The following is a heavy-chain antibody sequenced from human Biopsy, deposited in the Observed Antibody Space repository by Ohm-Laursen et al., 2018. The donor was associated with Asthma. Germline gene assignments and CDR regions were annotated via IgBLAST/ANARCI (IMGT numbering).Heavy chain of an antibody. CDR1: GFSFSEFV. J-gene: IGHJ4*02. CDR2: ISYDGCTK. Sequence: SLRLSCAASGFSFSEFVMHWVRQAPGKGLEWVAVISYDGCTKYSADSVKGRFTISRDKSENTLYLQMNSLRAEDTAVYYCAKDERLYYGSDSKYMQPVPLGDWGQGTLVIVSP. CDR3: AKDERLYYGSDSKYMQPVPLGD. V-gene: IGHV3-30*18. D-gene: IGHD3-10*01.